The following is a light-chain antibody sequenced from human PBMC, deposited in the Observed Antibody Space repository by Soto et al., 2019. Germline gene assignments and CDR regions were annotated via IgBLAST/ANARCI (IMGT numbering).Light chain of an antibody. J-gene: IGLJ3*02. V-gene: IGLV7-46*01. CDR2: DTN. CDR3: LLSYACARPV. Sequence: QAVVTQEPSLTVSPGGTVTLTCGSSFGAVTKDNYPYGFQQKPGQAPRTLIYDTNNRQSWTPGRFSGSILGGKAALTLSGAQPEDEADYYCLLSYACARPVFGGGTKLTVL. CDR1: FGAVTKDNY.